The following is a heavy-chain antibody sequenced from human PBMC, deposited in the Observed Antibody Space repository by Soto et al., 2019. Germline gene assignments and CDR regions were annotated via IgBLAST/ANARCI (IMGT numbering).Heavy chain of an antibody. CDR2: IYFDGITT. CDR3: ARGGAMGVDY. Sequence: PGGSLRLSCTASGFTFNTHWMHWVRQAPGKGLVGVSRIYFDGITTNYADSVKGRLTVSRDNAKNTVYLHVNTLGDEDTAVYYCARGGAMGVDYWGQGTLVTVSS. J-gene: IGHJ4*02. D-gene: IGHD1-26*01. V-gene: IGHV3-74*01. CDR1: GFTFNTHW.